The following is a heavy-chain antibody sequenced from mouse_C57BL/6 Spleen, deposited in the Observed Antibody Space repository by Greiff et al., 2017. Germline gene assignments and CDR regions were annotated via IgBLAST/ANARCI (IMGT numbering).Heavy chain of an antibody. CDR1: GFTFSSYA. CDR2: ISDGGSYT. Sequence: DVMLVESGGGLVKPGGSLKLSCAASGFTFSSYAMSWVRQTPEKRLEWVATISDGGSYTYYPDNVKGRFTISRDNAKNNLYLQMSHLKSEDTAMYYCARNDYGSSYKFAYWGQGTLVTVSA. V-gene: IGHV5-4*03. D-gene: IGHD1-1*01. J-gene: IGHJ3*01. CDR3: ARNDYGSSYKFAY.